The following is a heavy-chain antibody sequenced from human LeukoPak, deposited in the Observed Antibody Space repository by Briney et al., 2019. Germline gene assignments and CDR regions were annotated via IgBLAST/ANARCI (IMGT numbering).Heavy chain of an antibody. V-gene: IGHV1-69*04. CDR3: AREWRGSLGELSLSFDY. CDR1: GGTFSSYA. CDR2: IIPIFGIA. J-gene: IGHJ4*02. Sequence: GASVKVSCKASGGTFSSYAISWVRQAPGQGLEWMGRIIPIFGIANYARKFQGRVTITADKSTSTAYMELSSLRSEDTAVYYCAREWRGSLGELSLSFDYWGQGTLVTVSS. D-gene: IGHD3-16*02.